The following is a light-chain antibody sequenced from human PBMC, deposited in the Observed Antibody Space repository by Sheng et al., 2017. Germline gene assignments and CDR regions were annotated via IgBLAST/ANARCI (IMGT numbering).Light chain of an antibody. CDR2: GAS. V-gene: IGKV3-20*01. Sequence: EIVLTQSPGTLSLSPGERATFSCRASQSVSSNSLAWYQHKPGQAPRLLIYGASTRATGIPDRFSGRGSGTDFTLTITRLEPEDFAVYYCQQYGRSQASFGQGTKLEI. CDR1: QSVSSNS. CDR3: QQYGRSQAS. J-gene: IGKJ2*01.